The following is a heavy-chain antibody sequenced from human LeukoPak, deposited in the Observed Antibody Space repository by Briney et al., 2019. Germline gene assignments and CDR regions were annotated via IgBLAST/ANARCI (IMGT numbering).Heavy chain of an antibody. D-gene: IGHD7-27*01. V-gene: IGHV3-23*01. CDR2: IGNTET. Sequence: GGSLRLSCVASGFTFDTFAVSWVRLAPGKGLEWVSGIGNTETYYADSVKGRFTISRDNSKSTIYLHMNNLRAEDTALYYCARDGQAFNSNWDYFEYWGQGTPVTVSS. J-gene: IGHJ4*02. CDR3: ARDGQAFNSNWDYFEY. CDR1: GFTFDTFA.